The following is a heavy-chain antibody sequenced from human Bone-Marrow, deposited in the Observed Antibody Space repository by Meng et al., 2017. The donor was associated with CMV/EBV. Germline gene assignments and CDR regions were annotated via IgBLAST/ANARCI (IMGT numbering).Heavy chain of an antibody. D-gene: IGHD3-16*01. CDR2: IRHGGSNK. CDR1: GFTSDYYG. CDR3: VQDELLFGGANAFFDH. J-gene: IGHJ4*02. Sequence: GESLKISCSASGFTSDYYGMHWVRQPPGKGLEWVAFIRHGGSNKFYRDSVRGLFTISRDNSKNTLYLQMSSLRAEETAIYYCVQDELLFGGANAFFDHCGQGALVTVSS. V-gene: IGHV3-30*02.